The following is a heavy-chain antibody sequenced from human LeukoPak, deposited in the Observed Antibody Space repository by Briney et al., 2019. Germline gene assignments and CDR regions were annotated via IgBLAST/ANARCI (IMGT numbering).Heavy chain of an antibody. J-gene: IGHJ4*02. CDR3: ASAPYYYGSGSYPDY. CDR2: INPNSGGT. Sequence: ASVKVSCKASGYTFTGYYMHWVRQAPGQGLEWMGWINPNSGGTNYAQKFQGRVTMTRDTSISTAYMELSRLRSDDTAVYYCASAPYYYGSGSYPDYWGQGTLVTVSS. CDR1: GYTFTGYY. V-gene: IGHV1-2*02. D-gene: IGHD3-10*01.